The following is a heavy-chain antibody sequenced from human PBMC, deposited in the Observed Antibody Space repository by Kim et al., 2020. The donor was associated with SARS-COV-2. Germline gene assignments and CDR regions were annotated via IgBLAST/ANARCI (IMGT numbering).Heavy chain of an antibody. V-gene: IGHV3-43*01. J-gene: IGHJ6*03. Sequence: YSAESVKGRFTISRDNGKNTLYLQMNSLRSEDTALYYCVKDISPYYYYMDVWGKGTTVTVSS. CDR3: VKDISPYYYYMDV.